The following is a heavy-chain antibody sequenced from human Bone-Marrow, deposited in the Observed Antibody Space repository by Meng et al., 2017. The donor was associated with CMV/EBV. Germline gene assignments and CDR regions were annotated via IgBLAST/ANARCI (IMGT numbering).Heavy chain of an antibody. CDR1: GFTFSSFA. Sequence: GESLKISCAASGFTFSSFAMHWVRQAPGKGLEWVAVISYNGFNEYYADSVKGRFTISRDNSKNTLYLQMNSLRAEDTAVYYCAKGYDFWSGYLDHWGQGTLVTVSS. CDR2: ISYNGFNE. J-gene: IGHJ4*02. D-gene: IGHD3-3*01. V-gene: IGHV3-30-3*01. CDR3: AKGYDFWSGYLDH.